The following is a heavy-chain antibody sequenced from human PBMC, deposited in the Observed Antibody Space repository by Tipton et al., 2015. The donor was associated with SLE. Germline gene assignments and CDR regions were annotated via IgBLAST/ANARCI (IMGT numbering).Heavy chain of an antibody. Sequence: SLRLSCAASGFTFSSYAMSWVRQAPGKGLEWVSVIYSGGSTYYADSVKGRFTISRDNSKNTLYLQMNSLRAEDTAVYYCAKDLAGDYLDYWGQGTLVTVSS. CDR2: IYSGGST. J-gene: IGHJ4*02. CDR3: AKDLAGDYLDY. CDR1: GFTFSSYA. D-gene: IGHD3-16*01. V-gene: IGHV3-23*03.